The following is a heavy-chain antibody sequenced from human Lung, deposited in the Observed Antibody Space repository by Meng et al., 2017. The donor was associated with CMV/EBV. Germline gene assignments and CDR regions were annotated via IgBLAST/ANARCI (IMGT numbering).Heavy chain of an antibody. CDR2: IHSSGST. J-gene: IGHJ5*02. V-gene: IGHV4-31*03. CDR3: ARASYGSGSPLGESWFDP. CDR1: GGPISSGGYY. Sequence: LRESGQGLVKPSQPLSLTCTVSGGPISSGGYYWSWIRQHPGKGLEWIGYIHSSGSTYYNPSLRSRLTISVDTSKNQFSLKLSSVTAADTAVYYCARASYGSGSPLGESWFDPWGQGTLVTVSS. D-gene: IGHD3-10*01.